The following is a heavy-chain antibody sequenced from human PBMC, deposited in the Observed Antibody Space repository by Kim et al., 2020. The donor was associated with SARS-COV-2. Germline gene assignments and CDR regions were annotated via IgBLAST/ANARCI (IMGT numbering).Heavy chain of an antibody. D-gene: IGHD3-10*01. CDR1: GFTFSSYA. CDR2: ISGSGGST. CDR3: AKGLVLLWFGEFEYFQH. V-gene: IGHV3-23*01. J-gene: IGHJ1*01. Sequence: GGSLRLSCAASGFTFSSYAMSWVRQAPGKGLEWVSAISGSGGSTYYADSVKGRFTISRDNSKNTLYLQMNSLRAEDTAVYYCAKGLVLLWFGEFEYFQHWGQGTLVTVSS.